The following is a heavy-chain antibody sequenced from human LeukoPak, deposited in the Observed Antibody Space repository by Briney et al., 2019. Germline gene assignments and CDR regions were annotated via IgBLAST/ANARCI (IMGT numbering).Heavy chain of an antibody. J-gene: IGHJ3*02. CDR3: ASLLHYYDMTDYYGDSSDI. Sequence: ASETLSLTCNVSGGSIRSSSYYWAWVRQPPGKGLEWIGTIYFSGSTYYNPSLKSRVLIAADTSKNQFSLKLNSVIAADTAVYYCASLLHYYDMTDYYGDSSDIWGQGTMIIVSS. CDR1: GGSIRSSSYY. V-gene: IGHV4-39*01. D-gene: IGHD3-22*01. CDR2: IYFSGST.